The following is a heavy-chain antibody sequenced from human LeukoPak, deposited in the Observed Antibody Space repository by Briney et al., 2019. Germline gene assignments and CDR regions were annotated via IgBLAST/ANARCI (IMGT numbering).Heavy chain of an antibody. Sequence: GGSLRLSCAASGFTFSSYGMHWVRQAPGKGLEWVAFIRYDGSNKYYADSVKGRFTISRDNSKNTLYLQMNSLRAEDTAVYYCARDLYTYYDILTGYYPDYWGQGTLVTVSS. CDR3: ARDLYTYYDILTGYYPDY. V-gene: IGHV3-30*02. CDR1: GFTFSSYG. J-gene: IGHJ4*01. D-gene: IGHD3-9*01. CDR2: IRYDGSNK.